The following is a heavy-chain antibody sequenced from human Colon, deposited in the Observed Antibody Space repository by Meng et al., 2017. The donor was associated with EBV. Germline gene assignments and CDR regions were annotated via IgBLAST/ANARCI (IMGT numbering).Heavy chain of an antibody. J-gene: IGHJ4*02. CDR2: IYHGGNT. V-gene: IGHV4-4*02. CDR3: ARGNAYNAPSFDY. D-gene: IGHD5-24*01. CDR1: GASISSNNW. Sequence: VQLQEQGPGLGEPSGTLSLTCAVSGASISSNNWWSWVRQPPGKGLEWIGEIYHGGNTNYNPSLKSRVTISVDRSNDQFSLSLSSVTAADTAVYYCARGNAYNAPSFDYWGQGTLVTVSS.